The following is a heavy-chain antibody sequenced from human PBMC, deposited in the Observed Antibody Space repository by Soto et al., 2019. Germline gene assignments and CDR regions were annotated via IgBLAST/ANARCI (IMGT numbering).Heavy chain of an antibody. V-gene: IGHV1-69*01. Sequence: QAQLEQSGGEVKKPGSSVKVSCKASRVAFSKFIVTWVRQAPGLGLEWVGGIIPIFGTANYAQKFQGRVTITADESTSTSYLEVNNLRSEDTAVDYGAKVRYSSPMGYYYGMDVWGQGTTVTVSS. D-gene: IGHD6-19*01. CDR2: IIPIFGTA. CDR1: RVAFSKFI. J-gene: IGHJ6*02. CDR3: AKVRYSSPMGYYYGMDV.